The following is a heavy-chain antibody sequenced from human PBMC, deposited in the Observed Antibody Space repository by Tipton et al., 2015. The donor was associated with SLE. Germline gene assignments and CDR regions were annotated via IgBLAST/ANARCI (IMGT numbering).Heavy chain of an antibody. CDR3: AKVSMVVTPGYFDY. CDR1: GFTFDDYS. J-gene: IGHJ4*02. CDR2: ISWNSGSI. D-gene: IGHD4-23*01. V-gene: IGHV3-9*01. Sequence: SLRLSCAASGFTFDDYSMHWVRQAPGKDLEWVSGISWNSGSIGYADSVKGRFTISRDNAKNSLYLQMNSLRAEDTALYYCAKVSMVVTPGYFDYWGQGTLVTVSS.